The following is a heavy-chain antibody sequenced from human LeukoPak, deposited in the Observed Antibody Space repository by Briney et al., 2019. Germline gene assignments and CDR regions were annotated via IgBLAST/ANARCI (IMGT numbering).Heavy chain of an antibody. D-gene: IGHD3-10*01. J-gene: IGHJ4*02. CDR3: AKESEDSGSYSPDY. CDR2: IIPIYDLA. V-gene: IGHV1-69*04. Sequence: SVKVSSKASGGSFSSDAISWVRQAPGQGLEWMGRIIPIYDLADYAQNFQGRVTITADKSTSTAYMELSSLRSEDTAVYYCAKESEDSGSYSPDYWGLGTLVTVSS. CDR1: GGSFSSDA.